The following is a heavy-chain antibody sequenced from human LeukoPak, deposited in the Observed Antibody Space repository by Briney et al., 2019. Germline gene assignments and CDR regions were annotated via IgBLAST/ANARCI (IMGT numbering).Heavy chain of an antibody. J-gene: IGHJ4*02. V-gene: IGHV3-30*18. Sequence: PGRSLRLSCAASGVSFSSYGKHWVRQAPGKGLEWVAVISYDGSNKYYADSVKGRFTISRDSSKSTLYLQMNSLRTEDTAVYYLVNVVEVATIHRGYDYWGQGTLVTVSS. CDR3: VNVVEVATIHRGYDY. CDR2: ISYDGSNK. CDR1: GVSFSSYG. D-gene: IGHD5-12*01.